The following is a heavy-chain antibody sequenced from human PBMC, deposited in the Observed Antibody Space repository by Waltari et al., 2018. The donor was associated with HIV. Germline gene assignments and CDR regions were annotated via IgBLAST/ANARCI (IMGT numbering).Heavy chain of an antibody. Sequence: QVQLVQSGAEVKKPGASVKVSCKASGYTFTGYYMHWVRQAPGQGLEWMGRINPNSGGTNYAQQFQGRVTMTRDTSISTAYMELSRLRSDDTAVYYCAREGARTTTMIYYYYGMDVWGQGTTVTVSS. CDR2: INPNSGGT. J-gene: IGHJ6*02. D-gene: IGHD1-1*01. CDR1: GYTFTGYY. V-gene: IGHV1-2*06. CDR3: AREGARTTTMIYYYYGMDV.